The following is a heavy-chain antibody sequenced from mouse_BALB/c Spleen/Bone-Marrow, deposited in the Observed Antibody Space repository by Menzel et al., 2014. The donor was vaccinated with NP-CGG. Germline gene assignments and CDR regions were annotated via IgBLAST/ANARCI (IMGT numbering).Heavy chain of an antibody. D-gene: IGHD2-14*01. J-gene: IGHJ3*01. Sequence: QVHVKQSGAELARPGASVKMSCKASGYTFTSYTMHWVKPRPGQGLEWIGYINPSSGYTNYNQKFKDKATLTADKSSSTAYMQLSSLTSEDSAVYYCARAAYYRYDEGAWFAYWGQGTLVTVSA. CDR2: INPSSGYT. CDR1: GYTFTSYT. CDR3: ARAAYYRYDEGAWFAY. V-gene: IGHV1-4*01.